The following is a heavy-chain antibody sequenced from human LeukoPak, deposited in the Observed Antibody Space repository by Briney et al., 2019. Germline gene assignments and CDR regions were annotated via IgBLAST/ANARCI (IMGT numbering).Heavy chain of an antibody. CDR3: TRDLRLRGYSGYDYEGGTFDY. CDR2: IRSEAYGGTT. D-gene: IGHD5-12*01. Sequence: GFLKLSRTASGFHLGDFALSWGRPASGKGPEWVGFIRSEAYGGTTEYAASVKGRFTISRDDSKSIAYLQMNSLKTEDTAVYYCTRDLRLRGYSGYDYEGGTFDYWGQGTLVTVSS. V-gene: IGHV3-49*04. CDR1: GFHLGDFA. J-gene: IGHJ4*02.